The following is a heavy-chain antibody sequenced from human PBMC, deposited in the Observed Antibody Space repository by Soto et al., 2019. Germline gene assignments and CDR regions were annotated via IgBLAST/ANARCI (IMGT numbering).Heavy chain of an antibody. Sequence: GGSLRLSCAASGFTFSSYWMSWVRQAPGKGLEWVANIKQDGSEKYYVDSVKGRFTISRDNAKNSLYLQMNSLRAEDTAVYYCARAMGRYDSSGYYYPTEPQPNYYYFYGMDVWGQGTTVTVSS. CDR2: IKQDGSEK. V-gene: IGHV3-7*05. CDR1: GFTFSSYW. CDR3: ARAMGRYDSSGYYYPTEPQPNYYYFYGMDV. D-gene: IGHD3-22*01. J-gene: IGHJ6*02.